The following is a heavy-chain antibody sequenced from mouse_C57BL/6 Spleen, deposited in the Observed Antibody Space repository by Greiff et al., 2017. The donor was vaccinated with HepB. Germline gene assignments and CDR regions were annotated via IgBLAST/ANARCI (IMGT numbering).Heavy chain of an antibody. CDR2: IDPSDSYT. J-gene: IGHJ2*01. D-gene: IGHD2-5*01. Sequence: QVHVKQPGAELVKPGASVKLSCKASGYTFTSYWMQWVKQRPGQGLEWIGEIDPSDSYTNYNQKFKGKATLTVDTSSSTAYMQLSSLTSEDSAVYYCAREEGSNYEYWGQGTTLTVSS. V-gene: IGHV1-50*01. CDR3: AREEGSNYEY. CDR1: GYTFTSYW.